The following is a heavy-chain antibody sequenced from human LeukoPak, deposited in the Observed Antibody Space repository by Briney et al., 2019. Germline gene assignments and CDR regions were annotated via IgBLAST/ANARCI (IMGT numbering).Heavy chain of an antibody. CDR2: ISSSGSTI. CDR1: GFTFSSYE. V-gene: IGHV3-48*03. Sequence: GGSLRLSCAASGFTFSSYEMNWVRQAPGKGLEWVSYISSSGSTIYYADSVKGRFTISRDNAKNSLYLQMYSLRAEDTAVYYCASRYSSGWYYFDYWGQGTLVTVSS. D-gene: IGHD6-19*01. J-gene: IGHJ4*02. CDR3: ASRYSSGWYYFDY.